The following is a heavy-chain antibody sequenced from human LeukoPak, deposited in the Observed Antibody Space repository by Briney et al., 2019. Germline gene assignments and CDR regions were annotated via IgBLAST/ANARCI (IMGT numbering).Heavy chain of an antibody. Sequence: GGSLRLSCAASGFTFTNYVMSWVRQAPGKGLEWVSAISGSAATTFYADSVKGRFTISRDNSKNTLYLQMNSLRAEDTAVYYCAKDTIAAAAPQNYFDYWGQGTLVTVSS. CDR2: ISGSAATT. CDR3: AKDTIAAAAPQNYFDY. D-gene: IGHD6-13*01. J-gene: IGHJ4*02. V-gene: IGHV3-23*01. CDR1: GFTFTNYV.